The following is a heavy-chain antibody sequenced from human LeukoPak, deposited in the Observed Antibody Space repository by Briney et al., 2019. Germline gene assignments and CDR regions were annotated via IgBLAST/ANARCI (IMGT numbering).Heavy chain of an antibody. Sequence: GESLKISCKGSGYSFTSYWIGWVRQMPGKGLEWMGIIYPGDSDTRYSPSFQGQVTISADKSISTAYLQWSSLKASDTAMYYCARLARYGGNRNWFDPWGQGTLVTVSS. CDR2: IYPGDSDT. CDR1: GYSFTSYW. CDR3: ARLARYGGNRNWFDP. D-gene: IGHD4-23*01. V-gene: IGHV5-51*01. J-gene: IGHJ5*02.